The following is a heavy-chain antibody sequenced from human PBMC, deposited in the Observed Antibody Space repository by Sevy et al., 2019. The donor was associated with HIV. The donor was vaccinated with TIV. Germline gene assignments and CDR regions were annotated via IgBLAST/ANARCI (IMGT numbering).Heavy chain of an antibody. D-gene: IGHD4-17*01. V-gene: IGHV4-31*03. J-gene: IGHJ3*02. CDR1: GGSIISGGYY. Sequence: SETLSLTCTVSGGSIISGGYYWSWIRQHPGKGLEWIGYIYYSGSTYYNPSLKSRVTISVDTSKNQFSLKLSSVTAAETAVYYWAGMGRMTTVTTDYDTFDIWGQGTMVTVSS. CDR3: AGMGRMTTVTTDYDTFDI. CDR2: IYYSGST.